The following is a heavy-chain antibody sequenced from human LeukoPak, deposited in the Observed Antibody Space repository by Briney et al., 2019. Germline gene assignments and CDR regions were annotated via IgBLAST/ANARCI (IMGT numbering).Heavy chain of an antibody. CDR1: GFTFSSYA. CDR3: VIPRGSYGIFDY. Sequence: GGSLRLSCAASGFTFSSYAMHWVRQAPGKGLEWVAVISYDGSNKYYADSVKGRFTISRDNSKNTLYLQMNSLRAEDTAVYYCVIPRGSYGIFDYWGQGTLVPVSP. J-gene: IGHJ4*02. CDR2: ISYDGSNK. V-gene: IGHV3-30-3*01. D-gene: IGHD5-18*01.